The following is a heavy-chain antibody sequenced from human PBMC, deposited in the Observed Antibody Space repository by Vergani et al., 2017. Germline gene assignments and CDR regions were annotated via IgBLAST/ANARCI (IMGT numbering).Heavy chain of an antibody. D-gene: IGHD4-17*01. V-gene: IGHV1-69*14. Sequence: QVQLVQSGAEVKKPGSSVKVSCKASGGTFSSYAISWVRQAPGQGLEWMGRISPIFGTANYAQKFQGRGTITADKSTSTAYMELSSLRSEDTAVYYCARESGEYGDLGYWGQGTLVTVSS. J-gene: IGHJ4*02. CDR2: ISPIFGTA. CDR3: ARESGEYGDLGY. CDR1: GGTFSSYA.